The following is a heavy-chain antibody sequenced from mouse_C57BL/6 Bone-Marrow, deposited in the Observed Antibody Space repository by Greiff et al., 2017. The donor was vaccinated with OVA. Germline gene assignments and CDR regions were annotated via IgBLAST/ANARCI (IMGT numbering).Heavy chain of an antibody. V-gene: IGHV1-22*01. CDR2: INPNNGGT. D-gene: IGHD2-2*01. CDR3: ARRDGYGGAWFAY. Sequence: VQLQQSGPELVKPGASVKMSCKASGYTFTDYNMHWVKQSHGKSLEWIGYINPNNGGTSYNQKFKGKATLTVNKSSRTAYMELRSLTSEDSAVYYCARRDGYGGAWFAYWGQGTLVTVSA. CDR1: GYTFTDYN. J-gene: IGHJ3*01.